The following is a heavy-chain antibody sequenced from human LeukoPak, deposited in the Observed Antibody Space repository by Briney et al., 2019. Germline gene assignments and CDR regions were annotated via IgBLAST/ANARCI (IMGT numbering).Heavy chain of an antibody. J-gene: IGHJ4*02. CDR3: ARDERARDFGAAGYFDY. CDR1: GYTFTSYY. CDR2: INPSGGST. Sequence: ASVKVSCKASGYTFTSYYMHWVRQAPGQGLEWMGIINPSGGSTSYAQKFQGRVTMTRDTSTSTAHMELRSLTSDDTAVYYCARDERARDFGAAGYFDYWGQGTLVTVSS. D-gene: IGHD4-17*01. V-gene: IGHV1-46*01.